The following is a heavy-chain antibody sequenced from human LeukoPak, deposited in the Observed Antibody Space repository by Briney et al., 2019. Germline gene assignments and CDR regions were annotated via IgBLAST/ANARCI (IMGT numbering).Heavy chain of an antibody. V-gene: IGHV3-23*01. D-gene: IGHD5-12*01. CDR1: GFTFSSYA. Sequence: PAGSLRLSCAASGFTFSSYAMSWLRQAPGKGLEWVSAISGSGGSTYYADPVRGRITISRANSKNTLYLQRHRPRAEDTAVYYCAKVLVATIARYFDCWGQGTLVSVPS. J-gene: IGHJ4*02. CDR2: ISGSGGST. CDR3: AKVLVATIARYFDC.